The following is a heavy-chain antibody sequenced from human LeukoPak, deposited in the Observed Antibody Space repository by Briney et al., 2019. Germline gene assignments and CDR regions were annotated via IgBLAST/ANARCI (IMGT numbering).Heavy chain of an antibody. CDR3: ARDLEDGYNLLWGLDY. CDR2: IIPIFGTA. Sequence: SVKVSCKASGGTLSSYAISWVRQAPGQGLEWMGRIIPIFGTANYAQKSQGRVTITTDESTSTAYMELSSLRSEDTAVYYCARDLEDGYNLLWGLDYWGQGTLVTVSS. CDR1: GGTLSSYA. V-gene: IGHV1-69*05. J-gene: IGHJ4*02. D-gene: IGHD5-24*01.